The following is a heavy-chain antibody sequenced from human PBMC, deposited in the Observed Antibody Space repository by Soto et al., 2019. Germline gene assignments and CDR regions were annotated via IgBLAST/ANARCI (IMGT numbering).Heavy chain of an antibody. CDR2: IKEDGSEK. J-gene: IGHJ4*02. V-gene: IGHV3-7*03. Sequence: GGSLRRSCVASGFTLSRYRMSWVRQAPGKELEWVANIKEDGSEKYYVDSVKGRSTISRDNAKNSLYLQMNSLRVEDTAVCYCAMESYINYWALGTLVIVTS. D-gene: IGHD1-26*01. CDR1: GFTLSRYR. CDR3: AMESYINY.